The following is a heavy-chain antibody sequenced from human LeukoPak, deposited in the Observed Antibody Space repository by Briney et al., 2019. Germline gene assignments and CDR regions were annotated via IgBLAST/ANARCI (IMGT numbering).Heavy chain of an antibody. CDR1: GYTFTSYG. V-gene: IGHV1-18*01. D-gene: IGHD3-22*01. Sequence: ASVKVSCKASGYTFTSYGINWVRQAPGQGLEWMGWISTYNGYTNYAQKLQGRVTMTTDTSTSTAYMDLRSLGFDDTAVYYCARDKAFLGYYDTSGYFQQWFDSWGQGTLVTVSS. CDR2: ISTYNGYT. CDR3: ARDKAFLGYYDTSGYFQQWFDS. J-gene: IGHJ5*01.